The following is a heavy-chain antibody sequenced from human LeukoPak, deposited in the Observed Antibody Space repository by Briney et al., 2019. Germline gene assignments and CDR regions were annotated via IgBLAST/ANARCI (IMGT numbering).Heavy chain of an antibody. CDR2: IYSGGST. Sequence: GGSLRLSCAASGFTVSSNYMSWVRQAPGKGLEWVSVIYSGGSTYYAESVKGRFTISRDNSKNTLYLQMNSLRAEDTAVYYCARDRIAARPGDYYYYGMDVWGQGTTVTVSS. D-gene: IGHD6-6*01. CDR1: GFTVSSNY. J-gene: IGHJ6*02. CDR3: ARDRIAARPGDYYYYGMDV. V-gene: IGHV3-53*01.